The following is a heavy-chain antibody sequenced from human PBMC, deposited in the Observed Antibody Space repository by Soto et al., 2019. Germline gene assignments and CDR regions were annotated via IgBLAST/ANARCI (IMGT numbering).Heavy chain of an antibody. CDR1: GGTFSSYA. V-gene: IGHV1-69*13. CDR2: IIPIFGTA. CDR3: ATPSIAVAYYYYGTDV. Sequence: SVKVSCKASGGTFSSYAISWVRQAPGQGLEWMGGIIPIFGTANYAQKFQGRVTITADESTSTAYMELSSLRSEDTAVYYCATPSIAVAYYYYGTDVWGQGTTVTVSS. J-gene: IGHJ6*02. D-gene: IGHD6-19*01.